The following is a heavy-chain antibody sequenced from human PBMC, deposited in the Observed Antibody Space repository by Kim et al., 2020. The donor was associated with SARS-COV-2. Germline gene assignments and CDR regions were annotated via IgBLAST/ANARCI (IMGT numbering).Heavy chain of an antibody. Sequence: YSADPVKGRFTISRDNAKNALYLQMNSLRAEDTAVYYCAREGGSYPLRSDWGQGTLVTVSS. CDR3: AREGGSYPLRSD. V-gene: IGHV3-21*01. D-gene: IGHD1-26*01. J-gene: IGHJ4*02.